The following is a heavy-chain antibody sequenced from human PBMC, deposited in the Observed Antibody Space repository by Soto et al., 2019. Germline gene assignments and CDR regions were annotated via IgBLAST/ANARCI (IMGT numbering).Heavy chain of an antibody. Sequence: QVQLQESGPGLVKPSGTLSLTCAVSGGSISSSNWLSWVRQPPVKGLELIGEIYHSWSTNYNPSLKSRGTRSVDKSKNQFSLKLSSVTAADTAVYYCARVDMGGAGLDYWGQGTLVTVSS. CDR2: IYHSWST. J-gene: IGHJ4*02. D-gene: IGHD3-16*01. V-gene: IGHV4-4*02. CDR3: ARVDMGGAGLDY. CDR1: GGSISSSNW.